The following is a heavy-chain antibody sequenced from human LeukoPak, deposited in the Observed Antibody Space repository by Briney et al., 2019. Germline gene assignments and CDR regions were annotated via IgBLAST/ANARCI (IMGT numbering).Heavy chain of an antibody. CDR3: AKVRSDITMIVDSFDY. D-gene: IGHD3-22*01. CDR1: GFTFSSYA. J-gene: IGHJ4*02. V-gene: IGHV3-23*01. Sequence: GGSLRLSCAASGFTFSSYAMSWVRQAPGKGLEWGSAISGSGGSTYYADSVTGRFTISRDTSKNTLYLQMNSLRAEDTAVYYCAKVRSDITMIVDSFDYWGQGTLVTVSS. CDR2: ISGSGGST.